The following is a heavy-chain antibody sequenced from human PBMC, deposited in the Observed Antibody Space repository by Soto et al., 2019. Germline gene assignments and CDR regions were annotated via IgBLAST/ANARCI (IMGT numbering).Heavy chain of an antibody. V-gene: IGHV3-9*01. J-gene: IGHJ4*02. CDR2: ISWNSGSI. CDR1: GFTFDDYA. D-gene: IGHD6-19*01. Sequence: EVQLVESGGGLVQPGRSLRLSCAASGFTFDDYAMHWVRQAPGKGLEWVSGISWNSGSIGYADSVKGRFTISRDNAKNSLYLQMNSLRPEDTALYYCAKGPGIAVAGLDYWGQGTLVTVSS. CDR3: AKGPGIAVAGLDY.